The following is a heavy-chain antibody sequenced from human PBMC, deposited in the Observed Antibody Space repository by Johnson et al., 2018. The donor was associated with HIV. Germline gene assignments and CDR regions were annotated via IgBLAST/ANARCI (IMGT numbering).Heavy chain of an antibody. V-gene: IGHV3-30*19. CDR2: ISYDGSNK. CDR3: AKGRIAAAGTRVDAFDI. D-gene: IGHD6-13*01. CDR1: GFTFSSYG. Sequence: QVQLVESGWGVVQPGRSLRLSCTASGFTFSSYGLHWVRQAPGKGLEWVAVISYDGSNKYYVDSVKGRFTISRDNSKNTLYLQMNSLRAEDTAVYYCAKGRIAAAGTRVDAFDIWGQGTMVTVAS. J-gene: IGHJ3*02.